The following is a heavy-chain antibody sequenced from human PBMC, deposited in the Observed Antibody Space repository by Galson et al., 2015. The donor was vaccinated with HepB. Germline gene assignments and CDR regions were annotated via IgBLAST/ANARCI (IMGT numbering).Heavy chain of an antibody. CDR1: GYMFTKYA. Sequence: SVKVSCKASGYMFTKYAIHWVRQAPGQRPEWMGWIDAGNGRTKYSQNFQGRVTITRDTSANLAYMELSSLRSEDTAVYYCATDMEVVTPSRAFDIWGQGTMVTVSS. CDR3: ATDMEVVTPSRAFDI. V-gene: IGHV1-3*01. D-gene: IGHD4-23*01. J-gene: IGHJ3*02. CDR2: IDAGNGRT.